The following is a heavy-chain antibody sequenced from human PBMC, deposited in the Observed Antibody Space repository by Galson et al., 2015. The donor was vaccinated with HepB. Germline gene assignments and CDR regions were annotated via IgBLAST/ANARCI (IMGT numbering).Heavy chain of an antibody. V-gene: IGHV3-23*01. D-gene: IGHD6-13*01. Sequence: SLRLSCAASGYIFRSYAMSWVRQAPGRGLEWVSSMTGGGSTYHADSVKGRFTISRDNSQNTLSLQLNSLRAEDTAVYYCARGASSTSWRWFDPWGQGTLVTVSS. CDR3: ARGASSTSWRWFDP. CDR1: GYIFRSYA. J-gene: IGHJ5*02. CDR2: MTGGGST.